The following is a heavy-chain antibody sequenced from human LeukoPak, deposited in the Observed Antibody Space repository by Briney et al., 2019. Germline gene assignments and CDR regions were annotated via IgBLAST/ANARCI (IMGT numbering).Heavy chain of an antibody. D-gene: IGHD4-17*01. V-gene: IGHV4-59*08. CDR1: GGSISSYY. CDR2: IYYSGST. J-gene: IGHJ4*02. Sequence: PSETLSLTCTVSGGSISSYYWSWIRQPPGKGLEWIGYIYYSGSTNYNPSLKSRVTISVDTSKNQFSLKLSSVTAADTAVYYCARHSESDYDFDYRGQGTLVTVSS. CDR3: ARHSESDYDFDY.